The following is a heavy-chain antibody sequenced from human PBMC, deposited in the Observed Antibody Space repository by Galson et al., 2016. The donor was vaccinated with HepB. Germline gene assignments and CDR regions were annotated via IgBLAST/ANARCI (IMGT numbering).Heavy chain of an antibody. CDR2: IQQDGSEK. D-gene: IGHD2/OR15-2a*01. CDR3: AREDFYRLDV. V-gene: IGHV3-7*01. J-gene: IGHJ6*02. CDR1: GFTFSSYY. Sequence: SLRLSCAASGFTFSSYYMTWVHQDPGKGLEWVAKIQQDGSEKYYVDSVKGRFTISRDNAKNSLYLQINSLRAEDTAVYYCAREDFYRLDVWGQGTTVTVSS.